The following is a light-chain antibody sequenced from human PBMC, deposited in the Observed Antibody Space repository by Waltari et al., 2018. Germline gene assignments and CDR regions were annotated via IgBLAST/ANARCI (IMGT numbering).Light chain of an antibody. Sequence: EIVLTQSPATLSLSPGERATLSCTASQSVSSYLAWYQQKPGQAPRLLLYDTSNRATGFPARFSGSGSGADFTLTISSLEPEDFAIYYCQQRRNWVCTFGPGTTVDIK. CDR1: QSVSSY. J-gene: IGKJ3*01. CDR2: DTS. V-gene: IGKV3-11*01. CDR3: QQRRNWVCT.